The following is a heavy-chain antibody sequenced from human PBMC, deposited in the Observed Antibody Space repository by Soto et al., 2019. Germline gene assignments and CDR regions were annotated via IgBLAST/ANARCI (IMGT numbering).Heavy chain of an antibody. CDR3: ARSRSLRFQDYTRSHP. V-gene: IGHV5-51*01. CDR1: GYTFTSYW. Sequence: GESLKLSCKGSGYTFTSYWIVWVRQMPGKGLEWMGIIYPEDSETRYSPSFEGQVTISADKSIDTAYLQWSSLKASDTAMYYCARSRSLRFQDYTRSHPWGQGTKVTVYS. D-gene: IGHD4-4*01. J-gene: IGHJ5*02. CDR2: IYPEDSET.